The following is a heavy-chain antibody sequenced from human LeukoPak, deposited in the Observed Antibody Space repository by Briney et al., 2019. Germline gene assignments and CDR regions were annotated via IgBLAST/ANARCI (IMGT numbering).Heavy chain of an antibody. D-gene: IGHD1-26*01. CDR1: GFTFDDYA. J-gene: IGHJ4*02. V-gene: IGHV3-9*03. CDR2: ISWNSGSI. Sequence: GGSLRLSCAASGFTFDDYAMHWVRQAPGKGLEWVSGISWNSGSIGYADSVKGRFTISRDNAKNSLYLQMNSLRAEDMALYYCAKDIVGATTGPFDYWGQGTLVTVSS. CDR3: AKDIVGATTGPFDY.